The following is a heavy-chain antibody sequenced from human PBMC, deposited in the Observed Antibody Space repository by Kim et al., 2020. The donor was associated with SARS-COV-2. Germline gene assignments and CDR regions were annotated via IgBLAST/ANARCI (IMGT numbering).Heavy chain of an antibody. D-gene: IGHD3-16*02. CDR2: IYYSGST. V-gene: IGHV4-39*01. CDR1: GGSISSSSYY. Sequence: SETLSLTCTVSGGSISSSSYYWGWIRQPPGKGLEWIGSIYYSGSTYYNPSLKSRVTISVDTSKNQFSLKLSSVTAADTAVYYCARLVITFGGVIGRRDDAFDIWGQGTMVTVSS. CDR3: ARLVITFGGVIGRRDDAFDI. J-gene: IGHJ3*02.